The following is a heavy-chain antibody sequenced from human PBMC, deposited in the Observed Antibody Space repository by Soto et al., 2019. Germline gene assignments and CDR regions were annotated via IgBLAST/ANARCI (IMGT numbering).Heavy chain of an antibody. CDR1: GLPFSKYG. D-gene: IGHD3-10*01. CDR2: IWYDGSKK. CDR3: ARLGGAGGDAIEH. J-gene: IGHJ4*02. V-gene: IGHV3-33*01. Sequence: QVPLVESGGGVVQPGRSLRLSCAASGLPFSKYGMHWVRQAPGKGLEWVAIIWYDGSKKYYGDSVKGRFTISRDNSKDTLFLQMNSLRADDTAMHYCARLGGAGGDAIEHWGQGTLVTVSS.